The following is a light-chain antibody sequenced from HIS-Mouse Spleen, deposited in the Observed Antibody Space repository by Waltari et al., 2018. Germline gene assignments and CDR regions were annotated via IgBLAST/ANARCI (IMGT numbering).Light chain of an antibody. CDR1: SSDVGGYNY. CDR3: SSYTSSSTPRV. J-gene: IGLJ3*02. CDR2: DVS. Sequence: QSALTQPASVSGSPGQSITISCTGTSSDVGGYNYVSWYQQHPGKAPKLMSYDVSNRPSGVSNRFAGSKSGNTASLTISGLQAEDEADYYCSSYTSSSTPRVFGGGTKLTVL. V-gene: IGLV2-14*03.